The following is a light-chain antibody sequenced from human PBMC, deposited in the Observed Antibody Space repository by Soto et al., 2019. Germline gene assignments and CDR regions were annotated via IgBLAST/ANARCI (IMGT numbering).Light chain of an antibody. Sequence: QSALTQPASVSGSPGQSISISCTGTSSDVGNFNLVSWYQHHPGKAPKLIIFEVSRRPSGVSNRFSGSKSGNTASLTISGLQTEDEDDYHCCSYAGTNTYVFGTGTKLTVL. CDR1: SSDVGNFNL. V-gene: IGLV2-23*02. CDR2: EVS. CDR3: CSYAGTNTYV. J-gene: IGLJ1*01.